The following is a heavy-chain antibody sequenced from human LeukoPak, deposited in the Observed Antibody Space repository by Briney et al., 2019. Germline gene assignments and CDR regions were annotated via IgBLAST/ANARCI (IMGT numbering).Heavy chain of an antibody. CDR2: ISWNSGSI. CDR1: GFTFDDYA. J-gene: IGHJ3*02. CDR3: ARDSKWLSNAFDI. Sequence: SLRLSCAASGFTFDDYAMHWVRQAPGKGLEWVSGISWNSGSIGYADSVKGRFTISRDNSKNTLYLQMNSLRAEDTAVYYCARDSKWLSNAFDIWGQGTMVTVSS. V-gene: IGHV3-9*01. D-gene: IGHD6-19*01.